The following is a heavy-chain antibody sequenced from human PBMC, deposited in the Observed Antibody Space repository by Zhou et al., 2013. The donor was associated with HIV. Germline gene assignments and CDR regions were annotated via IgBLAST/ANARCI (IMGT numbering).Heavy chain of an antibody. J-gene: IGHJ4*02. CDR1: GGSFSGYY. CDR3: TSLSSSWPGEDY. D-gene: IGHD6-13*01. CDR2: INHSGTT. Sequence: QVQLQQWGAGLLKPSETLSLTCAVYGGSFSGYYWSWIRQPPGKGLEWIGEINHSGTTNYNPSLKSRVTISVDTSKNQFSLKLSSVTAADTAVYYCTSLSSSWPGEDYWGQGTLVTVSS. V-gene: IGHV4-34*01.